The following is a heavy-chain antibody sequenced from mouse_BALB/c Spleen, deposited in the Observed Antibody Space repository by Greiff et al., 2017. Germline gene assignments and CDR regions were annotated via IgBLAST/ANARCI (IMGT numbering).Heavy chain of an antibody. CDR2: ISSGGSYT. D-gene: IGHD1-1*01. CDR1: GFTFSSYA. J-gene: IGHJ2*01. Sequence: EVQVVESGGGLVKPGGSLKLSCAASGFTFSSYAMSWVRQSPEKRLEWVAEISSGGSYTYYPDTVTGRFTISRDNAKNTLYLEMSSLRSEDTAMYYCARFYGDYWGQGTTLTVSS. V-gene: IGHV5-9-4*01. CDR3: ARFYGDY.